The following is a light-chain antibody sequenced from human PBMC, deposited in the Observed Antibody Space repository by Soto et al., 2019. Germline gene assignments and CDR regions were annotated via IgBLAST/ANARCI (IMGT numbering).Light chain of an antibody. Sequence: EIVLTQSPGTLSLSPGERATLSCGASQSVSSSYLAWYQQKPGQAPRLLIYGTSTRATGIPARFSGSGSGTDFTLTITSLEPEDFAVYYCQQRSNWPPTFGQGTKVDIK. V-gene: IGKV3D-20*02. CDR3: QQRSNWPPT. CDR2: GTS. CDR1: QSVSSSY. J-gene: IGKJ1*01.